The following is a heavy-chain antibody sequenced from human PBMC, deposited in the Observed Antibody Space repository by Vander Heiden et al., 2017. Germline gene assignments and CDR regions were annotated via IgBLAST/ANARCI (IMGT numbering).Heavy chain of an antibody. D-gene: IGHD6-13*01. CDR3: ARDDADIAAAVGYFQH. CDR2: ISYDGSNK. J-gene: IGHJ1*01. V-gene: IGHV3-30*04. Sequence: QVQLVESGGGVVQPGRSLRLSCAASGFTFSSYAMHWVRQAPGKGLEWVAVISYDGSNKYYADSVKGRFTISRDNSKNTLYPQMNSLRAEDTAVYYCARDDADIAAAVGYFQHWGQGTLVTVSS. CDR1: GFTFSSYA.